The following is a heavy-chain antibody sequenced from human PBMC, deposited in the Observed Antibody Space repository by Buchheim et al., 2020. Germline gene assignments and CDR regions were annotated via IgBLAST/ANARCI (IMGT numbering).Heavy chain of an antibody. CDR2: IIPILGIA. Sequence: QVQLVQSGAEVKKPGSSVKVSCKASGGTFSSYTISWVRQAPGQGLEWMGRIIPILGIANYAQKFQGRVTITADNSTSTAYMELSSLRSEDTAVYYCASSRDGLQSYYYYGMDVWGQGTT. CDR3: ASSRDGLQSYYYYGMDV. D-gene: IGHD5-24*01. CDR1: GGTFSSYT. J-gene: IGHJ6*02. V-gene: IGHV1-69*02.